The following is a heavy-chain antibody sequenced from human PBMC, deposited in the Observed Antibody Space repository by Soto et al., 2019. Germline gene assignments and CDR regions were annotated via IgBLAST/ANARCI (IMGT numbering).Heavy chain of an antibody. CDR2: ISRDGSYI. CDR1: GITFSRHA. V-gene: IGHV3-30*04. J-gene: IGHJ4*02. D-gene: IGHD3-10*01. CDR3: ARIGGPTLPTSYLDF. Sequence: GGSLRLSCAASGITFSRHAIHWVRLTPGRGLEWVLAISRDGSYIYYTDSVKGRFTVSRDNSKNTVFVQMNRLIPDDTALYFCARIGGPTLPTSYLDFWGQGTLVTVSS.